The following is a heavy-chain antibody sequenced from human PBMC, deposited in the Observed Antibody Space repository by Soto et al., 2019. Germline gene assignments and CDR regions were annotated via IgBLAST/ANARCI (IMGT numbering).Heavy chain of an antibody. CDR1: GGTFSSYT. V-gene: IGHV1-69*02. Sequence: QVQLVQSGAEVKKPGSSVKVSCKASGGTFSSYTISWVRQAPGQGLEWMGRIIPILSIANYAQKFQGRVTITADKSTSTAYMELSSLRSEDTAVYYCARLTTVTTYNWFDPWGQGTLVTVSS. J-gene: IGHJ5*02. CDR2: IIPILSIA. CDR3: ARLTTVTTYNWFDP. D-gene: IGHD4-4*01.